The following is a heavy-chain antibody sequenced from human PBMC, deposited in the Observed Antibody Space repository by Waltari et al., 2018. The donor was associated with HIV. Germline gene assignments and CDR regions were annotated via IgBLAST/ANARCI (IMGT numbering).Heavy chain of an antibody. CDR3: ATLGEMATMG. D-gene: IGHD5-12*01. CDR2: IYYSGSA. J-gene: IGHJ3*01. Sequence: QLQLQESGPGLVKPSETLSLTCTVSGGSISSSSYYWGWIRQPPGKGLEWIGSIYYSGSAYYSPSLKIRVTISVDTSKNQFSLKLSSVTAADTAVYYCATLGEMATMGWGQGTMVTVSS. CDR1: GGSISSSSYY. V-gene: IGHV4-39*07.